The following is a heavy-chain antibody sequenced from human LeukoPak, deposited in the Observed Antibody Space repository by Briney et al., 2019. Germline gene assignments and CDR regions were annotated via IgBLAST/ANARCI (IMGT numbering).Heavy chain of an antibody. CDR2: IWSDGSVM. CDR3: AAEPAPAAFDY. J-gene: IGHJ4*02. V-gene: IGHV3-33*02. Sequence: GGSLRLSCAASGFSFNTYVMHWVRQAPGKGLEWVALIWSDGSVMLYADSAKGRFTISRDNSKSTLFLQMDSLRAEDTGVYYCAAEPAPAAFDYWGQGTLVTVSS. CDR1: GFSFNTYV. D-gene: IGHD6-13*01.